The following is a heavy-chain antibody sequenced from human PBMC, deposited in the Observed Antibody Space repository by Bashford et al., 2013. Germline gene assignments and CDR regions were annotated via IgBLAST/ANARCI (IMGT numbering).Heavy chain of an antibody. CDR3: ARETSRRGDYYYYGMDV. CDR2: IFTSGST. D-gene: IGHD1-1*01. Sequence: SETLSLTCTVSGGSISNYYWSCIRQPAGKGLEWIGHIFTSGSTNYNPSLKSRVTISVDTSKNQFSLKLSSVTAADTAVYYCARETSRRGDYYYYGMDVWGQGTTVTVSS. J-gene: IGHJ6*02. V-gene: IGHV4-4*07. CDR1: GGSISNYY.